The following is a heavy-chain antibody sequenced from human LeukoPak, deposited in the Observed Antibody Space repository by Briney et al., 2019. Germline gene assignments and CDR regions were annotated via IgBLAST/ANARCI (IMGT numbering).Heavy chain of an antibody. D-gene: IGHD1-26*01. CDR2: INPGDSDT. J-gene: IGHJ4*02. CDR1: GYRFSIYW. CDR3: ARKMMGAQTNNFDH. V-gene: IGHV5-51*01. Sequence: GESLKVSCKRSGYRFSIYWIVWVRQMPGKGLEWMGIINPGDSDTRYSPSFQGEVTISVDESIGTAYLQWSSLKASDTAMYSCARKMMGAQTNNFDHWGQGTLVTVSS.